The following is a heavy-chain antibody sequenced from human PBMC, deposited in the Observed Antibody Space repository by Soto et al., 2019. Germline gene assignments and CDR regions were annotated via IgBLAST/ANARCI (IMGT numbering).Heavy chain of an antibody. CDR3: AADLPSIAAAGTEPSYYYYGIAV. CDR2: IVVGGGNT. J-gene: IGHJ6*02. CDR1: GFTFTSSA. V-gene: IGHV1-58*01. D-gene: IGHD6-13*01. Sequence: GASVKVSSKASGFTFTSSAVQWVRQARGQRLEWIGWIVVGGGNTNYAQKFQERVTITRDMSTSTAYMELSSLRSEDTAVYYCAADLPSIAAAGTEPSYYYYGIAVWGQGTTVTVSS.